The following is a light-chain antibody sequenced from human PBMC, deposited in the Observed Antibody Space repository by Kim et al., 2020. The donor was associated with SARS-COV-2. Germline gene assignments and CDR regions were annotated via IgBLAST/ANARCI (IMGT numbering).Light chain of an antibody. J-gene: IGKJ4*01. Sequence: ASVGDRVIITCRASQGISNHLAWYQQKPGKAPNVLIYAASTLQSGVPSRFSGSGSGTDFILTISSLQPEDFATYYCQQLNNYPLTFGGGTKVDIK. CDR3: QQLNNYPLT. CDR2: AAS. CDR1: QGISNH. V-gene: IGKV1-9*01.